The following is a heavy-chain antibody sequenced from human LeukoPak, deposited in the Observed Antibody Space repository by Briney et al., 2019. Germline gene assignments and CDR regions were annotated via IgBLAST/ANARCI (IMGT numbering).Heavy chain of an antibody. Sequence: GASVKVSCKASGYTFTSYAMNWVRQAPGQGLEWMGWINTNTGNPTYAQGFTGRFVFSLDTSVSTAYLQISSLKAEDTAVYYCARCAYDYVWGSYRYFGEGYYYYMDVWGKGTTVTVSS. V-gene: IGHV7-4-1*02. CDR3: ARCAYDYVWGSYRYFGEGYYYYMDV. D-gene: IGHD3-16*02. J-gene: IGHJ6*03. CDR2: INTNTGNP. CDR1: GYTFTSYA.